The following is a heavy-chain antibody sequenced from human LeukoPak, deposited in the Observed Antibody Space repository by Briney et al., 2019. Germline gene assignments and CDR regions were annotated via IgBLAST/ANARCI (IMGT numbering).Heavy chain of an antibody. CDR2: IIPIFGTA. J-gene: IGHJ4*02. CDR3: AREAAAGTSFDY. D-gene: IGHD6-13*01. Sequence: SVKVSCKASGGTFSSYAISWVRQAPGQGLEWMGGIIPIFGTASYAQKFQGRVTITADESTSTAYMELSSLRSEDTAVYYCAREAAAGTSFDYWGQGTLVTVSS. CDR1: GGTFSSYA. V-gene: IGHV1-69*13.